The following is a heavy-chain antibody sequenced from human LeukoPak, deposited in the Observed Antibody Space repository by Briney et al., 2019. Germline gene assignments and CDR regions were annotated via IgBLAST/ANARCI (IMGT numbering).Heavy chain of an antibody. CDR1: GYTFTSYG. V-gene: IGHV1-18*01. CDR3: ARDVSFVGGSSIFDY. CDR2: ISAYNGNT. J-gene: IGHJ4*02. Sequence: ASVKVSCKASGYTFTSYGISWVRQAPGQGLEWMGWISAYNGNTNYAQKLQGRVTMTTDTSTSTAYMELRSLRSDDTAVYYCARDVSFVGGSSIFDYWGQGTPVTASS. D-gene: IGHD1-26*01.